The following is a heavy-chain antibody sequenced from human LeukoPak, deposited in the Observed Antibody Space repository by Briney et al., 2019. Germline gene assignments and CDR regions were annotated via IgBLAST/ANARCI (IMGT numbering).Heavy chain of an antibody. J-gene: IGHJ4*02. CDR2: LYSDGRSL. D-gene: IGHD6-19*01. CDR1: GFSFTGYW. Sequence: GGSPRLSCAGSGFSFTGYWMHWVRQTPGKALVWISRLYSDGRSLTYADSVKGRFTISRDNAKNMLYLQMNSLRADDTGVYYCARGRGLGEFAVASFDSWGRGTLVTVSS. V-gene: IGHV3-74*01. CDR3: ARGRGLGEFAVASFDS.